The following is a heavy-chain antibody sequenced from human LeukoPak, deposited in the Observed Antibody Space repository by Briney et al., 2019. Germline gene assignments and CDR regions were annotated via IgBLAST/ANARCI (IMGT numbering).Heavy chain of an antibody. CDR2: IMPIFGTA. CDR1: GGTFSSYA. V-gene: IGHV1-69*13. J-gene: IGHJ5*02. D-gene: IGHD2-15*01. Sequence: EASVKVSCKASGGTFSSYAISWVRQAPGQGLEWMGGIMPIFGTANYAQKFQGRVTITADESTSTAYMELSSLRSEDTAVYYCARIVVVAAISWFDPWGQGTLVTVSS. CDR3: ARIVVVAAISWFDP.